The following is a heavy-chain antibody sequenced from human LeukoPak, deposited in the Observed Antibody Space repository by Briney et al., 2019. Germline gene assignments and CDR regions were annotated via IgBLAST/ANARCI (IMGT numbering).Heavy chain of an antibody. V-gene: IGHV4-34*01. D-gene: IGHD3-10*01. CDR3: ARFNLPRYYYGSGSYRYYFDY. CDR2: INHSGST. CDR1: GGSFSGYY. Sequence: PSEALSLTCAVYGGSFSGYYWSWIRQPPGKGLEWIGEINHSGSTNYNPSLKSRVTISVDTSKNQFSLKLSSVTAADTAAYYCARFNLPRYYYGSGSYRYYFDYWGQGTLVTVSS. J-gene: IGHJ4*02.